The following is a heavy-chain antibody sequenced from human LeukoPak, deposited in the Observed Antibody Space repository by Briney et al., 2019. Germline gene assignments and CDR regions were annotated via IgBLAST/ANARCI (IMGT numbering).Heavy chain of an antibody. Sequence: GGSLRLSCAASGFTFSDYAMTWVRRAPGKGLEWDATISGSGVMTYYADSVKGRFTVSGDNSKNTLYLQMSSLTAADTAVYYCAKDRSIGTYYTFDHWGQGTLVTVSS. CDR1: GFTFSDYA. V-gene: IGHV3-23*01. CDR3: AKDRSIGTYYTFDH. CDR2: ISGSGVMT. D-gene: IGHD1-26*01. J-gene: IGHJ4*02.